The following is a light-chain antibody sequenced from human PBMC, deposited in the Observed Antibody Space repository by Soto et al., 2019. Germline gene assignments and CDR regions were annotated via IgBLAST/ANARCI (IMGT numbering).Light chain of an antibody. V-gene: IGKV3-15*01. CDR1: RSVSSN. CDR3: QQYSNWPRT. CDR2: GAS. J-gene: IGKJ1*01. Sequence: ELVMTQSPATPSVSPGERATLSCRASRSVSSNLAWYQQRPGQAPRLLIYGASTRATDIPPRFSGSGSGTEFILTISSLQSEDFAVYYCQQYSNWPRTFGQGTKVDIK.